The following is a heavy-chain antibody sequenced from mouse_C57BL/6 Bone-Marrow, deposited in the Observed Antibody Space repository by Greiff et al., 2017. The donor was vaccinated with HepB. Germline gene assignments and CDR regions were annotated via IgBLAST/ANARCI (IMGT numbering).Heavy chain of an antibody. J-gene: IGHJ3*01. Sequence: EVKLMESGGDLVKPGGSLKLSCAASGFTFSSYGMSWVRQTPDKRLEWVATISSGGSYTYYPDSVKGRFTISRDNAKNTLYLQMSSLKSEDTAMYYCARPNYYYGSRWLAYWGQGTLVTVSA. CDR2: ISSGGSYT. V-gene: IGHV5-6*01. CDR1: GFTFSSYG. D-gene: IGHD1-1*01. CDR3: ARPNYYYGSRWLAY.